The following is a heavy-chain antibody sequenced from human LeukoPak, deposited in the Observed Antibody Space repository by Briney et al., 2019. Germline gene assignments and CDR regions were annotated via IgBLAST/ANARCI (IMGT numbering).Heavy chain of an antibody. V-gene: IGHV4-34*01. CDR3: ARETARFDY. CDR2: INHSGST. J-gene: IGHJ4*02. Sequence: PSETLSLTCAVYGGSFSGYYWSWIRQPPGKGLEWIGEINHSGSTNYDPSLKSRVTISVDTSKNQFSLKLSSVTAADTAVYYCARETARFDYWGQGTLVTVSS. CDR1: GGSFSGYY.